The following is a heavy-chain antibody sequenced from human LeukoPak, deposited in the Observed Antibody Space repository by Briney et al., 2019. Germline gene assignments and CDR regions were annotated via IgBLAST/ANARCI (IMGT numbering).Heavy chain of an antibody. CDR3: ARGVIVGAGGVDY. Sequence: GGSLRLSCAASGFTFSSYNMNWVRQAPGKGLEWVSSITSSSSYIYYADSVKGRFTISRDNAQNSLYLQMDSLRADDTAVYYCARGVIVGAGGVDYWGQGTLVTVSS. D-gene: IGHD1-26*01. CDR2: ITSSSSYI. J-gene: IGHJ4*02. CDR1: GFTFSSYN. V-gene: IGHV3-21*01.